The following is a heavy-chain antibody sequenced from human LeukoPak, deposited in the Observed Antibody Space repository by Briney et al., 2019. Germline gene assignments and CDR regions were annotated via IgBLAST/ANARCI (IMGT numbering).Heavy chain of an antibody. V-gene: IGHV3-9*01. CDR3: ARDPYSGSYGPYYYYYMDV. D-gene: IGHD1-26*01. J-gene: IGHJ6*03. Sequence: GRSLRLSCAASGFTFVDYAMHWVRHAPGKGLEWVSGISWNSGSTGYADSVRGRFTISRDNAKNSLYLQMDSLRVEDTAVYYCARDPYSGSYGPYYYYYMDVWGEGTTVTISS. CDR1: GFTFVDYA. CDR2: ISWNSGST.